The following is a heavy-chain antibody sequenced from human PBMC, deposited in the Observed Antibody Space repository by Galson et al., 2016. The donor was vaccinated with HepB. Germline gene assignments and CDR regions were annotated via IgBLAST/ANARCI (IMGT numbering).Heavy chain of an antibody. Sequence: SLRLSCAASGFTFNTYAMSWVRQAPGKGLEWVSTLSASGGATYYSDSAKGRFTISRDNSKNTLYLQMNSLRDEDTAVYYCAKGRTGTTGPDEYWGQGTLVTVSS. V-gene: IGHV3-23*01. J-gene: IGHJ4*02. CDR3: AKGRTGTTGPDEY. CDR1: GFTFNTYA. CDR2: LSASGGAT. D-gene: IGHD1-1*01.